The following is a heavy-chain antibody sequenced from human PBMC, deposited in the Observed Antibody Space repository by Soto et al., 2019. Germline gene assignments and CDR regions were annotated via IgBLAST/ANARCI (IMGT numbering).Heavy chain of an antibody. Sequence: QVQLVESGGGVVQPGRSLRLSCAASGFTFSSYGMHWVRQAPGKGLEWVAVISYDGSNKYYADSVKGRFTISRDNSKNTLYLQMNSLGAEDRAVSYWAKARRPNYCYGMDVWGQGTTVTVSS. V-gene: IGHV3-30*18. D-gene: IGHD6-25*01. CDR1: GFTFSSYG. J-gene: IGHJ6*02. CDR2: ISYDGSNK. CDR3: AKARRPNYCYGMDV.